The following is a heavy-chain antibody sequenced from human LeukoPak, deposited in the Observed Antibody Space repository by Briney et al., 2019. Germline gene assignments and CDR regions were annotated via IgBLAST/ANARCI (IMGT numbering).Heavy chain of an antibody. CDR2: ISAYNSNT. V-gene: IGHV1-18*01. CDR3: ARKSGEYYDILTGHFDY. CDR1: GYTFTSYG. Sequence: GASVKVSCKASGYTFTSYGISRVRQAPGQGLEWMGWISAYNSNTNYAQKLQGRVTMTTDTSTSTAYMELRSLRSDDTAVYYCARKSGEYYDILTGHFDYWGQGTLVTVSS. J-gene: IGHJ4*02. D-gene: IGHD3-9*01.